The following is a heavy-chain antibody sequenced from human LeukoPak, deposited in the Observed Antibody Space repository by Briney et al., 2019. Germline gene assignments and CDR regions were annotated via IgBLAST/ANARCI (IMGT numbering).Heavy chain of an antibody. CDR3: AREVVSYYDFWSGSNWFDP. Sequence: ASVKVSCKASGYTFTSYGISWVRQAPGQGLEWMGWISAYNGNTNYAQKLQGRVTMTTDTSTSTAYIELRSLRSDDTAVYYCAREVVSYYDFWSGSNWFDPWGQGTLVTVSS. CDR1: GYTFTSYG. CDR2: ISAYNGNT. J-gene: IGHJ5*02. D-gene: IGHD3-3*01. V-gene: IGHV1-18*01.